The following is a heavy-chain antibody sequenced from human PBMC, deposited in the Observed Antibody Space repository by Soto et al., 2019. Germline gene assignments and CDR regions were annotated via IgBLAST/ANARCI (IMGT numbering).Heavy chain of an antibody. CDR2: ISHTGTT. J-gene: IGHJ6*02. V-gene: IGHV4-59*01. CDR3: ARATGGIGAAGTISSGMDV. CDR1: GGSISSYY. D-gene: IGHD6-13*01. Sequence: ETLSLTCTVSGGSISSYYWSWIRQSPGKGLEWVAYISHTGTTDYNPSLKSRLTISLDTSKNQFSLKLTSVTAADTAVYYCARATGGIGAAGTISSGMDVWGQGTMVTVSS.